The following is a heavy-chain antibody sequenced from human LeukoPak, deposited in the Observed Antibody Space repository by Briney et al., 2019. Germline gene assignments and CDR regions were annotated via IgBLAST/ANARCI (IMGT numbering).Heavy chain of an antibody. V-gene: IGHV3-23*01. Sequence: ETLSLTCAVYGGSFSGYYWSWVRQAPGKGLEWVSAISGSGGSTYYADSVKGRFTISRDNSKNTLYLQMNSLRAEDTAVYYCAKAPLERVGATYYFDYWGQGTLVTVSS. CDR3: AKAPLERVGATYYFDY. J-gene: IGHJ4*02. CDR1: GGSFSGYY. CDR2: ISGSGGST. D-gene: IGHD1-26*01.